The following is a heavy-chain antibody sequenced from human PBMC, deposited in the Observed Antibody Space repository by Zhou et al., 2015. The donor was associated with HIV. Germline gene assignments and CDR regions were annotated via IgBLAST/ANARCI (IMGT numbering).Heavy chain of an antibody. CDR2: LNPQTGSA. J-gene: IGHJ4*02. CDR1: GYSFSSYD. CDR3: ARGYALDY. Sequence: QVQLVQSGAEVRQPGASVKVSCRASGYSFSSYDINWIRQAPGQGLEWMGWLNPQTGSAVYAQKFQGRVSMTRNTSIRTVYMELSSLRSEDTAFYYCARGYALDYWGQGTLVTVSS. D-gene: IGHD4-17*01. V-gene: IGHV1-8*01.